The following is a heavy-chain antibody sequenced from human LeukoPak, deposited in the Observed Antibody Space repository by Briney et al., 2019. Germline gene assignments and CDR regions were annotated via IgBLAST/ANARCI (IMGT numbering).Heavy chain of an antibody. CDR3: ARGSRPTSSGPDSDAFDI. CDR2: INPSGGST. CDR1: GYTFTSYY. Sequence: ASVKVSCKASGYTFTSYYMHWVRQAPGQGLEWMGIINPSGGSTSYAQKFQGRVTMTRDTSTSTVYMELSSLRSEDTAVCYCARGSRPTSSGPDSDAFDIWGQGTMVTVSS. D-gene: IGHD3-22*01. V-gene: IGHV1-46*01. J-gene: IGHJ3*02.